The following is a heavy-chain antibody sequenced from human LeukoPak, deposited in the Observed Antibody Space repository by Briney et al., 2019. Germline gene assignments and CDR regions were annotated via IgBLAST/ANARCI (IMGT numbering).Heavy chain of an antibody. CDR1: GYTFTSNY. J-gene: IGHJ6*03. D-gene: IGHD3-10*01. CDR3: AATYYYGSGSYYYYYMDV. CDR2: ISPSGGST. Sequence: ASVKVSCKAFGYTFTSNYMHWVRQAPGQGPEWMGVISPSGGSTTYAQKFQGRVTITADESTSTAYMELSSLRSEDTAVYYCAATYYYGSGSYYYYYMDVWGKGTTVTISS. V-gene: IGHV1-46*01.